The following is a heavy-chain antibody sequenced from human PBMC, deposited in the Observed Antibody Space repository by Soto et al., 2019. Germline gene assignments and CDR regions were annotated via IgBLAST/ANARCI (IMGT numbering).Heavy chain of an antibody. CDR3: AKDWAGYYDSSDPGFDY. Sequence: EVQLLESGGGLVQPGGSLRLSCAASGFTFSSYAMSWVRQAPGKGLEWVSAISGSGGSTYYADSVKGRFTISRDNSKNTLYLQMNSLRAEDTAVYYCAKDWAGYYDSSDPGFDYWGQGTLVTVSS. CDR1: GFTFSSYA. J-gene: IGHJ4*02. V-gene: IGHV3-23*01. D-gene: IGHD3-22*01. CDR2: ISGSGGST.